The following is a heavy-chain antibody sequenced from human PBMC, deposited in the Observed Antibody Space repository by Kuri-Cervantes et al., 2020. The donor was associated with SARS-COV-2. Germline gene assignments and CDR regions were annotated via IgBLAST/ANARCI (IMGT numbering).Heavy chain of an antibody. CDR3: ARDGRAVTSPRSDF. D-gene: IGHD4-17*01. CDR2: IKQDGSEN. Sequence: GESLKISCAASGFTFSSHWMSWVRQAPGKGLEWVANIKQDGSENYYVDSVKGRFTISRDNAKNSLSLQMNSLRAEDTAVYYCARDGRAVTSPRSDFWGQGTLVTVSS. CDR1: GFTFSSHW. J-gene: IGHJ4*02. V-gene: IGHV3-7*05.